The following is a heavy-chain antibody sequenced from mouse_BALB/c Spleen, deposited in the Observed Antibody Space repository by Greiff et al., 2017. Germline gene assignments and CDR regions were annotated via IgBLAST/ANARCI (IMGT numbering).Heavy chain of an antibody. J-gene: IGHJ1*01. Sequence: QVQLKESGPGLVAPSQSLSITCTVSGFSLTSYGVPWVRQPPGKGLEWLGVIWAGGSTNYNSALMSRLSISKDNSKSQVFLKMNSLQTDDTAMYYCARVYGSSYVGYFDVWGAGTTVTVSS. CDR1: GFSLTSYG. CDR2: IWAGGST. CDR3: ARVYGSSYVGYFDV. V-gene: IGHV2-9*02. D-gene: IGHD1-1*01.